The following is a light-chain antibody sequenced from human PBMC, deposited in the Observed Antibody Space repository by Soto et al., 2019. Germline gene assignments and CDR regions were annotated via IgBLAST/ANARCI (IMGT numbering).Light chain of an antibody. V-gene: IGKV1-33*01. J-gene: IGKJ4*01. CDR2: DAS. CDR3: QQYDYLPLT. Sequence: DVQMTQSPSSLSASVGDRVTITCQASQDISNFLHWYQQKPGRAPKLLIYDASNLEPGVPARFSGSGSGTDFTCTISSLQPEDFATYYCQQYDYLPLTFGGGTKVEIK. CDR1: QDISNF.